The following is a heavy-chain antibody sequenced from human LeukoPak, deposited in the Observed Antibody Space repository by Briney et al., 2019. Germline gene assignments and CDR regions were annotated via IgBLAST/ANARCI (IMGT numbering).Heavy chain of an antibody. J-gene: IGHJ4*02. Sequence: SQTLSLACAISGDSVSSNSAIWSWIRQSPSRGLEWLGRTYYRSKWYDDYAVSVKSRITINPDTSKNQFSLQLNSMTPEDTAVYYCARAPSGSYDYFEYWGQGTLVTVSS. CDR1: GDSVSSNSAI. D-gene: IGHD1-26*01. V-gene: IGHV6-1*01. CDR3: ARAPSGSYDYFEY. CDR2: TYYRSKWYD.